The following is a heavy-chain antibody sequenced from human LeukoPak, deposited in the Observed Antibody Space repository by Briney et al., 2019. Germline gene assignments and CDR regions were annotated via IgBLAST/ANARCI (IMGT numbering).Heavy chain of an antibody. J-gene: IGHJ4*02. CDR2: ISWNSGSI. CDR3: ARGGDTAMVDRYYFDY. Sequence: SGRSLRLSCAASGFTFDDYAMHWVRQAPGKGLEWVSGISWNSGSIGYADSVKGRFTISRDNAKNSLYLQMNSLRSEDTAVYYCARGGDTAMVDRYYFDYWGQGTLVTVSS. CDR1: GFTFDDYA. V-gene: IGHV3-9*01. D-gene: IGHD5-18*01.